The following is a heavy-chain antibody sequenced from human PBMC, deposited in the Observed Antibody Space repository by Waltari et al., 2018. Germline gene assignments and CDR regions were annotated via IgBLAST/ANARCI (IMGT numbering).Heavy chain of an antibody. D-gene: IGHD3-22*01. CDR3: ARNYDTNGRYRIPYWSFDL. V-gene: IGHV4-59*02. J-gene: IGHJ2*01. Sequence: QVHLQESGPGLVKPSEILSLSCTVSGGSVDSLYWRCPRQSPGRGLEWIGFVYYTGRTDYKPSRRSRVTISMDTSRSQFSLRLTSVTAADTAVYYCARNYDTNGRYRIPYWSFDLWGPGTLVSVSS. CDR2: VYYTGRT. CDR1: GGSVDSLY.